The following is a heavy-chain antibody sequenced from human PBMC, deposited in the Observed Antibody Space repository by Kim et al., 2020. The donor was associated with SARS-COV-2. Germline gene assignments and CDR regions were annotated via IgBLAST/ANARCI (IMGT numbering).Heavy chain of an antibody. CDR1: GFTFSSYG. CDR3: AKEGRGRCSGGSCPVDY. CDR2: IWYDGSNK. Sequence: GGSLRLSCAASGFTFSSYGMHWVRQAPGKGLEWVAVIWYDGSNKYYADSVKGRFTISRDNSKNTLYLQMNSLRAEDTAVYYCAKEGRGRCSGGSCPVDYWGQGTLVTVSS. V-gene: IGHV3-33*06. D-gene: IGHD2-15*01. J-gene: IGHJ4*02.